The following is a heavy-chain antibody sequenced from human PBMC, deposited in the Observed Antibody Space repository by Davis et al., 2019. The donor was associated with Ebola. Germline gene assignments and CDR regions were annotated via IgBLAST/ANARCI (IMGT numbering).Heavy chain of an antibody. CDR1: GFRFSSYW. V-gene: IGHV3-74*01. CDR3: ASGLDY. J-gene: IGHJ4*02. Sequence: GESLKISCAASGFRFSSYWMHWVRQAPGKGLVLVSRIKTDGSMTGYGDSVQGRFTISRDNAKNTLYLQMDGLRVEDTAVYYCASGLDYWGQGSLVTVSS. CDR2: IKTDGSMT.